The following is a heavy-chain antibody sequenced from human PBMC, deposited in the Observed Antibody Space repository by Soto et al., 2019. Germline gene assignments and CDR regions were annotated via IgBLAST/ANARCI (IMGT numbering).Heavy chain of an antibody. V-gene: IGHV3-53*01. CDR3: ARVTYGWYYYYGMDV. CDR1: GFTVSSNY. CDR2: IYSGGST. D-gene: IGHD3-16*01. Sequence: EAQLVESGGGLIQPGGSLRLSCAASGFTVSSNYMSWVRQAPGKGLEWVSVIYSGGSTYYADSVKGRFTISRDNSKNTLYLQMNSLRAEDTAVYYCARVTYGWYYYYGMDVWGQGTTVTVSS. J-gene: IGHJ6*02.